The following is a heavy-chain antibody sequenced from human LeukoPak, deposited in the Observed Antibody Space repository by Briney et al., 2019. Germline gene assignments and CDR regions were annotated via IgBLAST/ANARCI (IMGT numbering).Heavy chain of an antibody. Sequence: GASVKVSCKASGYTFTNYYMHWVRQAPGQGLEWMGIINPSGGRTAYAQRFQGRVTVTSDMSTSTVYMELSSLTSEDTAVYYCARTSLVRDTTSYYMGPFDYWCQGALVTVSS. J-gene: IGHJ4*02. CDR2: INPSGGRT. V-gene: IGHV1-46*01. D-gene: IGHD1-26*01. CDR1: GYTFTNYY. CDR3: ARTSLVRDTTSYYMGPFDY.